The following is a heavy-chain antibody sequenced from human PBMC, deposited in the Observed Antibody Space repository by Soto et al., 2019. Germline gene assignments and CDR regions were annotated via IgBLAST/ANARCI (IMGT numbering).Heavy chain of an antibody. J-gene: IGHJ6*02. CDR1: GITFSSYA. Sequence: PGGSLRLSCTASGITFSSYAMSWVRQAPGKGLEWVSAISGSGGSTYYADSVKGRFTISRDNSKNTLYLQMNSLRAEDTAVYYCAKRVRSDYYYGMDVWGQGTTVTVSS. D-gene: IGHD1-26*01. V-gene: IGHV3-23*01. CDR2: ISGSGGST. CDR3: AKRVRSDYYYGMDV.